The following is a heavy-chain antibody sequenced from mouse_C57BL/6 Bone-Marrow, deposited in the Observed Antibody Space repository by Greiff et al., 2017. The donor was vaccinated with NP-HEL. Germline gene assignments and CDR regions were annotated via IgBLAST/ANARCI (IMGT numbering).Heavy chain of an antibody. V-gene: IGHV1-19*01. CDR3: ARSSTGVEY. J-gene: IGHJ2*01. CDR2: INPYNGGT. CDR1: GYTFTDYY. Sequence: VQLQQSGPVLVKPGASVKMSCKASGYTFTDYYMNWVKQSHGKSLEWIGVINPYNGGTSYNQKFKGKATLTVDKSSSTAYMELNSLTSEDSAVDYCARSSTGVEYWGQGTTLTVSS. D-gene: IGHD1-1*01.